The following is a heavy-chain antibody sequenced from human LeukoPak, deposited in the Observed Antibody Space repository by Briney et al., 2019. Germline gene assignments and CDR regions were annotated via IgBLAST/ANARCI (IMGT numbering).Heavy chain of an antibody. CDR3: AKDWGYTTMVSYYFDY. Sequence: PGRSLRLSCAASGFTFSGYGMHWVRQAPDKGLEWVAVIWYDGNNEYYAESVKGRFTISRDNSKNTLYLQMNSLRAEDTAVYYCAKDWGYTTMVSYYFDYWGQGALVTVSS. J-gene: IGHJ4*02. CDR2: IWYDGNNE. V-gene: IGHV3-33*06. D-gene: IGHD5-18*01. CDR1: GFTFSGYG.